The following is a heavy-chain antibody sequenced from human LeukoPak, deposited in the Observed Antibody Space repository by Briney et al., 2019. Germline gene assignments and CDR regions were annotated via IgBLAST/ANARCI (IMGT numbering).Heavy chain of an antibody. CDR1: GVTFSSYA. CDR3: ARGNGYYDSSGYYPFDY. J-gene: IGHJ4*02. V-gene: IGHV3-64*01. Sequence: GGSLRLSCAASGVTFSSYAMHWVRQAPGKGLEYVSAISSNGGSTYYANSVKGRFTISRDNSKNTLYLQMGSLRAEDMAVYYCARGNGYYDSSGYYPFDYWGQGTLVTVSS. D-gene: IGHD3-22*01. CDR2: ISSNGGST.